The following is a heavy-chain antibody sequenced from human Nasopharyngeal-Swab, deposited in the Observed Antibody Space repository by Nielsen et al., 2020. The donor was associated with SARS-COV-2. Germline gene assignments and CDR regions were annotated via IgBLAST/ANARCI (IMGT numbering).Heavy chain of an antibody. D-gene: IGHD3-22*01. J-gene: IGHJ4*02. Sequence: GESLKISCAASGFTFSRYTMHWVRQAPGKGLEWVAVISYDGSNKYYADSVKGGFTISRDISKNTLYLQMNSLRAEDTAVFYCASTPLDSSGYYYAFYYWGRGTLVTVSS. CDR3: ASTPLDSSGYYYAFYY. CDR2: ISYDGSNK. CDR1: GFTFSRYT. V-gene: IGHV3-30-3*01.